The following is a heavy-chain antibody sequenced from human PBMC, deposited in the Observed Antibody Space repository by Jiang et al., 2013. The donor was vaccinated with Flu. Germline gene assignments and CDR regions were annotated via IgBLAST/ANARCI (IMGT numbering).Heavy chain of an antibody. V-gene: IGHV5-51*01. Sequence: VQLVESGAEVKKPGESLKISCKGSGYSFINYWIAWVRQMPGKGLEWMGIIYPGDSDTRYSPSFQGQVTISVDKSISTAYLQWSSLKASDTATYYCARRGERHGNWFDPWGQGTLVTVSS. D-gene: IGHD1-1*01. CDR1: GYSFINYW. CDR3: ARRGERHGNWFDP. J-gene: IGHJ5*02. CDR2: IYPGDSDT.